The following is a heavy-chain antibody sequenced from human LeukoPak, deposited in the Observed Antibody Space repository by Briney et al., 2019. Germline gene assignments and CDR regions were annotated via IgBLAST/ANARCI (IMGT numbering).Heavy chain of an antibody. CDR2: INHSGST. CDR3: ASGGVVGPNYYYYYGMDV. J-gene: IGHJ6*02. Sequence: SETLSLTCAVYGGSFSGYYWSWIRQPPGKGLEWIGEINHSGSTNYNPSLKSRVTISVDTSKNQFSLKLSSVTAADTAVYYCASGGVVGPNYYYYYGMDVWGQGTTVTVSS. D-gene: IGHD3-3*01. CDR1: GGSFSGYY. V-gene: IGHV4-34*01.